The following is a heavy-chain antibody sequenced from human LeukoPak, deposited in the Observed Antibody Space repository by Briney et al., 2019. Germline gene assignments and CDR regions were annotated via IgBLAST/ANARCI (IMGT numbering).Heavy chain of an antibody. CDR3: ARVDSDDYFDY. CDR1: GYTFTGYY. D-gene: IGHD2-2*03. Sequence: ASVKVSCKASGYTFTGYYIHWVRQTPGQGLEWMGWINPRSGDTHDAQKFQGRVTMTRDTSFSTAYMELSRLRPDDTAVYFCARVDSDDYFDYWGQGTLVTVSS. V-gene: IGHV1-2*02. CDR2: INPRSGDT. J-gene: IGHJ4*02.